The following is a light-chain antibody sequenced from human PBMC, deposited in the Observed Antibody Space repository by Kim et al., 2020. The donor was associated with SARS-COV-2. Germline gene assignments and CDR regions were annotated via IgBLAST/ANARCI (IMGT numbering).Light chain of an antibody. J-gene: IGKJ5*01. CDR3: QQYGSSPLIT. V-gene: IGKV3-20*01. CDR2: AAS. CDR1: QRLTSHR. Sequence: PREGAPVPCRASQRLTSHRFALYPHKPGQGPRLLIYAASSRATGVPDRFSGSGSGTDFTLTITRLEPEDYAVYYCQQYGSSPLITFGQGTRLEIK.